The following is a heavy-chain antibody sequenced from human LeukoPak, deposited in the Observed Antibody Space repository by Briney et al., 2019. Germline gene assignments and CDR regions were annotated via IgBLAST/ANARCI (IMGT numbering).Heavy chain of an antibody. CDR1: GDSISGFH. Sequence: SETLSLTCTVSGDSISGFHWSWIRQPPGKGLEWIGYIYYSGSTNYNPSLKSRVTISVDTSKNQFSLKLSSVTAADTAVYYCARVERWLQSFDYWGQGTLVTASS. J-gene: IGHJ4*02. CDR3: ARVERWLQSFDY. D-gene: IGHD5-24*01. CDR2: IYYSGST. V-gene: IGHV4-59*01.